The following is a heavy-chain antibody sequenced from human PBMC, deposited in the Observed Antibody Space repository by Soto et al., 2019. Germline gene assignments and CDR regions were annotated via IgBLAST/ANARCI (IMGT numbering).Heavy chain of an antibody. CDR1: GGSISSSSYY. Sequence: PSETLSLTCTVSGGSISSSSYYWGWIRQPPGKGLEWIGSIYYSGSTYYNPSLKSRVTISVDTSKNQFSLKLSSVTAADTAVYYCARQDIAARSLNYWGQGTLVTVSS. CDR2: IYYSGST. CDR3: ARQDIAARSLNY. V-gene: IGHV4-39*01. J-gene: IGHJ4*02. D-gene: IGHD6-6*01.